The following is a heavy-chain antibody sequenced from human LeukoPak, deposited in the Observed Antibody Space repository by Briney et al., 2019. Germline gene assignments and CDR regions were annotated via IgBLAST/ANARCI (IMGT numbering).Heavy chain of an antibody. V-gene: IGHV4-59*01. CDR3: AREWRFGELSYFDY. CDR2: IYYSGST. CDR1: GGSISSYY. D-gene: IGHD3-10*01. J-gene: IGHJ4*02. Sequence: PSETLSLTCTVSGGSISSYYWSWIRQPPGKGLEWIGYIYYSGSTNYNPSLKSRVTISVDTSKNQFSLKLSSVTAADTAVYYRAREWRFGELSYFDYWGQGTLVTVSS.